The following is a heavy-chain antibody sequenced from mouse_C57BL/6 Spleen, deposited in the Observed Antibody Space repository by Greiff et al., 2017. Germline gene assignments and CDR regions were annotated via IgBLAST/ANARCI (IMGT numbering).Heavy chain of an antibody. CDR1: GYTFTSYW. CDR2: IRPNSGST. V-gene: IGHV1-64*01. CDR3: ARGNYYGSSDDAWFAY. Sequence: QVQLQQPGAELVKPGASVKLSCTASGYTFTSYWMPWVKQRPGQGLEWIGMIRPNSGSTNYNEKFKSKATLTVDKSSSTAYMQLISLTSEDSAVYYSARGNYYGSSDDAWFAYWGQGTLVTVSA. D-gene: IGHD1-1*01. J-gene: IGHJ3*01.